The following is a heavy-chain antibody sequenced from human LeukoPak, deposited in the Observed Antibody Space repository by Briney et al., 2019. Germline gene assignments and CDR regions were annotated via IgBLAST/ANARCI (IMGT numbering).Heavy chain of an antibody. D-gene: IGHD3-10*01. CDR3: ARVNYGSATKEDY. CDR2: IYYSGSA. V-gene: IGHV4-31*03. CDR1: GGSLSSGGYY. Sequence: PSQTLSLTCTVSGGSLSSGGYYWSWNRQHPGKGLEWIGYIYYSGSAYYNPSLKRRVTISVDTSENQFSLKLSSVTAADTAVYYCARVNYGSATKEDYWGQGTLVTVSS. J-gene: IGHJ4*02.